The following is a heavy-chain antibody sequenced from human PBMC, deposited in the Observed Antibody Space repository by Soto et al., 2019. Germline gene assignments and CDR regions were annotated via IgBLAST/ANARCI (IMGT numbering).Heavy chain of an antibody. J-gene: IGHJ4*02. CDR1: GGSISSSSYY. V-gene: IGHV4-39*02. Sequence: QLQLQESGPGLVKPSETLSLTCTVSGGSISSSSYYWGWIRQPPGKGLEWIGSIYYSGSTYYNPSLKSRVTISVDTSKNQFSLKLSSVTAADTAVYYCAREYSSSWYLLDWGQGTLVTVSS. CDR3: AREYSSSWYLLD. CDR2: IYYSGST. D-gene: IGHD6-13*01.